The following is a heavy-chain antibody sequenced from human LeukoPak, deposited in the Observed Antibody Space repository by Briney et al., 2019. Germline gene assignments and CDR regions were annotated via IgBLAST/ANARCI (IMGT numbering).Heavy chain of an antibody. CDR3: ARGSYDFWSAKVDY. Sequence: PGGSLRLSCAASGFTFSSYAMHWVRRAPGKGLEWVAVISYDGSNKYYADSVKGRFTISRDNSKNTLYLQMNSLRAEDTAVYYCARGSYDFWSAKVDYWGQGTLVTVSS. CDR1: GFTFSSYA. J-gene: IGHJ4*02. CDR2: ISYDGSNK. D-gene: IGHD3-3*01. V-gene: IGHV3-30-3*01.